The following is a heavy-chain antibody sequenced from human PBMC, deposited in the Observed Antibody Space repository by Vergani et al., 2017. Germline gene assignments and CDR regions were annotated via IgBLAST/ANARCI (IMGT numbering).Heavy chain of an antibody. CDR1: GFTFSSYA. D-gene: IGHD6-13*01. CDR2: IRYDGSNK. V-gene: IGHV3-30*02. CDR3: AKERRLAGSSRDKTYGMDV. Sequence: VQLLESGGGLVQPGGSLRLSCAASGFTFSSYAMSWVRQAPGKGLEWVAFIRYDGSNKYYADSVKGRFTISRDNSKNTLYLQMNSLRAEDTAVYYCAKERRLAGSSRDKTYGMDVWGQGTTVTVSS. J-gene: IGHJ6*02.